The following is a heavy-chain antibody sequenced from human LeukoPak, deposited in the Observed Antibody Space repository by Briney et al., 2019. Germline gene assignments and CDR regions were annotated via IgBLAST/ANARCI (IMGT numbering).Heavy chain of an antibody. J-gene: IGHJ4*02. V-gene: IGHV4-34*01. CDR1: GGSFSGYY. Sequence: SETLSLTCAVYGGSFSGYYWSWIRQPPGKGLEWIGEINHSGSTNYNPSLKSRVTISVDTSKNQFSLKLSSVTAADTAVYYCARFVDTAMVYDYWGLGTLVTVSS. CDR2: INHSGST. CDR3: ARFVDTAMVYDY. D-gene: IGHD5-18*01.